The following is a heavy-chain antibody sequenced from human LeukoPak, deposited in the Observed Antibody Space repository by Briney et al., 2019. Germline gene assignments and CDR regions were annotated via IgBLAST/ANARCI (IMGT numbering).Heavy chain of an antibody. CDR1: GGSISSYY. V-gene: IGHV4-59*01. CDR3: ARTTAAGTYYFDY. Sequence: AQTLSLTCTVSGGSISSYYWSSIRQPPGKGLEWIGSIYYSGSTNYHPSLKSRVTISVDTSKNQCSLKMSSVTAADTAVYYCARTTAAGTYYFDYWGQGTLVTVSS. CDR2: IYYSGST. J-gene: IGHJ4*02. D-gene: IGHD6-13*01.